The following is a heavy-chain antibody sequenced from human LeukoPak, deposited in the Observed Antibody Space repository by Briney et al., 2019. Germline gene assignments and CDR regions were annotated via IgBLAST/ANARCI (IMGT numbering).Heavy chain of an antibody. V-gene: IGHV3-53*01. CDR3: YCGSGSDFDY. CDR2: IYSGGST. CDR1: GFIVSSMY. D-gene: IGHD3-10*01. J-gene: IGHJ4*02. Sequence: GGSLRLSCAASGFIVSSMYMNWVRQAPGKGLEWVSVIYSGGSTYYADSVKGRFTISRDNSKNTLYLQMNTLRAEDTAVYYCYCGSGSDFDYWGQGTLVTVSS.